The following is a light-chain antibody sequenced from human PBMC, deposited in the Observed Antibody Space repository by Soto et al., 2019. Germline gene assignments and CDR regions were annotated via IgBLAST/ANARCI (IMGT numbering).Light chain of an antibody. CDR2: EVS. J-gene: IGLJ2*01. Sequence: QSALTQPASVSGSPGQSITISSTGTSSDVGGYNYVSWYQQHPGKAPKLMIYEVSNRPSGVSNRFSGSKSGNTASLTISGLQAEDEADYYCSSYTSSSTLFGGGTKLTVL. V-gene: IGLV2-14*01. CDR1: SSDVGGYNY. CDR3: SSYTSSSTL.